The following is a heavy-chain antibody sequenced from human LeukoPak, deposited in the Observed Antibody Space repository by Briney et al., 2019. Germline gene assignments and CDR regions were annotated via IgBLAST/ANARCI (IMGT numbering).Heavy chain of an antibody. J-gene: IGHJ4*02. Sequence: GGSLRLSCAASGFTFSSYEMNWVRQAPGKGLEGVSYISSSGSTIYYADSVKGRFTISRDNAKNSLYLQMNSLRAEDTAVYYCARAGYCSGGSCYDFDYWGQGTLVTVSS. CDR3: ARAGYCSGGSCYDFDY. CDR1: GFTFSSYE. CDR2: ISSSGSTI. D-gene: IGHD2-15*01. V-gene: IGHV3-48*03.